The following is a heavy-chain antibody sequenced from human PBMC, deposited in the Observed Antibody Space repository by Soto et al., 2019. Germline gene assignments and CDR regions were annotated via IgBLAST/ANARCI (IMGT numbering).Heavy chain of an antibody. CDR2: IYYSGST. CDR1: GGSISSGGYS. Sequence: PSETLSLTCAVSGGSISSGGYSWSWIRQPPGKGLEWIGYIYYSGSTYYNPSLKSRVTISVDTSKNQFSLKLSSVTAADTAVYYCARDNILGILYGGMDVWGQGTTATVSS. CDR3: ARDNILGILYGGMDV. D-gene: IGHD3-3*01. J-gene: IGHJ6*02. V-gene: IGHV4-30-2*05.